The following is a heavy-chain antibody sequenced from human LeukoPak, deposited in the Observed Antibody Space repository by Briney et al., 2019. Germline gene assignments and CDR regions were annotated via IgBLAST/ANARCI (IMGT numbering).Heavy chain of an antibody. J-gene: IGHJ1*01. Sequence: GGSLRLSCAASGFTFSSYAMSWVRQAPGKGLEWVSGISGSGGRTYYADSVKGRFTISRDNSKNTLYLQMNSLRAEDTAVYYCATYCSGVACYRYFQHWGQGTLVTVSS. D-gene: IGHD2-15*01. CDR2: ISGSGGRT. CDR1: GFTFSSYA. CDR3: ATYCSGVACYRYFQH. V-gene: IGHV3-23*01.